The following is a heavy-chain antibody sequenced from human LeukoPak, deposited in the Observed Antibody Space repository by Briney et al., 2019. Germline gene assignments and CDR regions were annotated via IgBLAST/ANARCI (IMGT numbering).Heavy chain of an antibody. Sequence: GGSLKLSCAASGFTFSTYTMNWVRQAPGKGLEWVSSISSRSSYIYYADSVKGRFTISRDNAKNSLYLQMNSLRAEDTAVYYCARTKEMASISYFDSWGQGTLVTVSS. J-gene: IGHJ4*02. CDR3: ARTKEMASISYFDS. V-gene: IGHV3-21*01. D-gene: IGHD5-24*01. CDR1: GFTFSTYT. CDR2: ISSRSSYI.